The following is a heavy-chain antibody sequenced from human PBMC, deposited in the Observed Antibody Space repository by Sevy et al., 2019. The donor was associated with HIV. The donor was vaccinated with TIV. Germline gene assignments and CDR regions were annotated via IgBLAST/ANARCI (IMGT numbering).Heavy chain of an antibody. D-gene: IGHD6-13*01. J-gene: IGHJ4*02. CDR3: AKEGAAIGIPYFDY. CDR2: VRSRGGST. CDR1: GFSFSGYA. Sequence: GGSLRVSCAASGFSFSGYAMSWVRQAPGKGLEWVSGVRSRGGSTFYADSVKGRSSISRDNSKNTLYLQMNSLRAEDKSVYYCAKEGAAIGIPYFDYWGQGTLVTVSS. V-gene: IGHV3-23*01.